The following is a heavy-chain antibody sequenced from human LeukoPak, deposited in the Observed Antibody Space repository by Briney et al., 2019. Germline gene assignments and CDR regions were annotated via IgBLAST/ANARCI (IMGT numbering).Heavy chain of an antibody. J-gene: IGHJ6*02. CDR2: MNPNSGNT. D-gene: IGHD3-22*01. V-gene: IGHV1-8*01. Sequence: ASVKVSCKASGYTFTSYDINWVRQATGQGLEWMGWMNPNSGNTGYAQKFQGRVTMTRNTSISTAYMELSSLRSEDTAVYYCASETYYYDSSGSRSMDVWGQGTTVTVSS. CDR3: ASETYYYDSSGSRSMDV. CDR1: GYTFTSYD.